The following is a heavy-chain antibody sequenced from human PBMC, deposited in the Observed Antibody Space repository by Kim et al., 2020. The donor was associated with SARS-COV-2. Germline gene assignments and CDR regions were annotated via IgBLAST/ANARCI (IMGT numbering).Heavy chain of an antibody. Sequence: SETLSLTCTVSGGSISSPYWSWIRQPPGKGPEWIGYISDSGSTNYNPSLKSRVTISLDASKTQFSLELSAMSAADTAVYYCSGGRLMAVWGQGTTVTVSS. CDR3: SGGRLMAV. D-gene: IGHD2-21*01. CDR2: ISDSGST. CDR1: GGSISSPY. V-gene: IGHV4-59*11. J-gene: IGHJ6*02.